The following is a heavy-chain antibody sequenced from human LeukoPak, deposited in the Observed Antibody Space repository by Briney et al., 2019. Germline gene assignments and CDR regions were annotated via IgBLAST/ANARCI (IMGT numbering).Heavy chain of an antibody. CDR3: ARGNHYYGSGSYRADWFDP. CDR1: GGSFSGYY. CDR2: INHSGST. J-gene: IGHJ5*02. V-gene: IGHV4-34*01. D-gene: IGHD3-10*01. Sequence: SETLSLTCAVYGGSFSGYYWSWIRQPPGKGLEWIGEINHSGSTNYNPSLKSRVTISVDTSKNQFSLKLSSVTAADTAVYYCARGNHYYGSGSYRADWFDPWGQGTLVTASS.